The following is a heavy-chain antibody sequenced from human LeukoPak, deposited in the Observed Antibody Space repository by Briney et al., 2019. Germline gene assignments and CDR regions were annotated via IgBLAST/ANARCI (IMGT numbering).Heavy chain of an antibody. J-gene: IGHJ4*02. D-gene: IGHD4-17*01. Sequence: ASVTVSCKASGGTFSSYGISWVRQAPGQGLEWMGWISAYNGNTNYAQKLQGRVTMTTDTSTSTAYMELRSLRSDDTAVYYCARGPRTLTTVTVMAYWGQGTLVTVSS. CDR2: ISAYNGNT. V-gene: IGHV1-18*01. CDR3: ARGPRTLTTVTVMAY. CDR1: GGTFSSYG.